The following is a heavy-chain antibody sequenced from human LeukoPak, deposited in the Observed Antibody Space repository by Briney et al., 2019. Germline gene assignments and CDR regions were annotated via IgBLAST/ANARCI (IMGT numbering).Heavy chain of an antibody. J-gene: IGHJ6*04. CDR3: ARRVVAGPGDYYGMDV. V-gene: IGHV5-10-1*01. Sequence: GVSLRISCKGSGYSFTSYWISWVRQMPGKGLEWMGRIDPSDSYTNYSPSFQGHVTISADKSISTAYLQWSSLKASDTAMYYCARRVVAGPGDYYGMDVWGKGTTVTVSS. CDR2: IDPSDSYT. CDR1: GYSFTSYW. D-gene: IGHD6-19*01.